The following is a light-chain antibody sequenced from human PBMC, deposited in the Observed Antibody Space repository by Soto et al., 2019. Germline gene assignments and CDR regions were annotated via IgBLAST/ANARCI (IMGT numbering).Light chain of an antibody. Sequence: QSVLPQPPSASGSPGQSGTISCTGTSSDVGGYGYVSWYQQHPGKAPKLMIFEVTKRASGVPNRFSGSKSGNTASLTVSGLQAEDEADYYCSSYAGINTAGVFGGGTKLTVL. CDR3: SSYAGINTAGV. CDR2: EVT. J-gene: IGLJ3*02. CDR1: SSDVGGYGY. V-gene: IGLV2-8*01.